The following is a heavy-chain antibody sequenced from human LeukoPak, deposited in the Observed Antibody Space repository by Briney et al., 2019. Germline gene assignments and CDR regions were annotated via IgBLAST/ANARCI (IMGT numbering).Heavy chain of an antibody. Sequence: GGSLRLSCAASGFTFSSYGMHWVRQAPGKGLEWVAFIRYDGSNKYYADSVKGRFTISRDNSRNTLYLQMNSLRAEDTAVYYCAKDPTGYYYDSSGYLLPDYWGQGTLVTVSS. J-gene: IGHJ4*02. CDR1: GFTFSSYG. CDR2: IRYDGSNK. CDR3: AKDPTGYYYDSSGYLLPDY. V-gene: IGHV3-30*02. D-gene: IGHD3-22*01.